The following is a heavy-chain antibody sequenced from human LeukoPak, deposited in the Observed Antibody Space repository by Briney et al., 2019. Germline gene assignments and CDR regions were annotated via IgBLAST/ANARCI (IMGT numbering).Heavy chain of an antibody. Sequence: SETLSLTCAVSGGSISSGGYSWSWIRQPPGKGLEWIGYIYHSGSTYYNPSLKSRVTISVDRSKNQFSLKLSSVTAADTAVYYCARGDYYGSGSDYWGQGTLVTVSS. D-gene: IGHD3-10*01. CDR2: IYHSGST. V-gene: IGHV4-30-2*01. CDR3: ARGDYYGSGSDY. J-gene: IGHJ4*02. CDR1: GGSISSGGYS.